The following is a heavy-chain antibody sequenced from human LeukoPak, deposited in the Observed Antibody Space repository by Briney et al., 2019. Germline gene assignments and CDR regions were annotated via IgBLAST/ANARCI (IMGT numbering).Heavy chain of an antibody. CDR3: ARDRGEGRERPFDY. CDR2: IYYSGTT. V-gene: IGHV4-39*02. D-gene: IGHD1-26*01. J-gene: IGHJ4*02. CDR1: GGSISSSSYH. Sequence: PSETLSLTCTVSGGSISSSSYHWGWIRQPPGKGLEWIGTIYYSGTTYYNPSLKSRVTISVDTSKNQFSLKLTSVTAADTAVYYCARDRGEGRERPFDYWGRGTLVTVSS.